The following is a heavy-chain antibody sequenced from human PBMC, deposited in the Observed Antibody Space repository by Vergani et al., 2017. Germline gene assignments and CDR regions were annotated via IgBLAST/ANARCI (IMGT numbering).Heavy chain of an antibody. CDR1: GFTFRNYW. Sequence: EVQLVESGGGLVQPGGSLRLSCGASGFTFRNYWMNWVRQAPGKGLEWVANIKQDGSEKYYVDSVKGRFTISRDNAKNSLYLQMNSLRAEDTAVYYCARDGTSNNNWFDPWGQGTLVTVSS. J-gene: IGHJ5*02. CDR2: IKQDGSEK. V-gene: IGHV3-7*01. CDR3: ARDGTSNNNWFDP. D-gene: IGHD1-7*01.